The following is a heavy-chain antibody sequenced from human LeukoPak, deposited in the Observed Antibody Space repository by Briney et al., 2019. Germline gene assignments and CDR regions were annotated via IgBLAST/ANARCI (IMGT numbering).Heavy chain of an antibody. Sequence: AGGSLRLSCAVSGFTFSNYVMSWVRQSPEKGLEWVSAISAGGDTTKYANSVKGRSTISRDNSKNILYLQMNSLRAEDTAIYYCTKGDRNSGWTGWGQGTLVTVSS. J-gene: IGHJ4*02. D-gene: IGHD6-19*01. CDR3: TKGDRNSGWTG. CDR1: GFTFSNYV. V-gene: IGHV3-23*01. CDR2: ISAGGDTT.